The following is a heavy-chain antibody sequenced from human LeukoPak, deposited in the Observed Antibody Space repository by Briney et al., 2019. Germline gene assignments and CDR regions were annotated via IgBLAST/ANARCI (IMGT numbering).Heavy chain of an antibody. CDR2: IRYDAIDE. Sequence: GGSLRLSCAASGFTFSNYGMHWVRQAPGKGLEWVAFIRYDAIDEYYADSVKGRFSISRDNSKNTLYLQMTSLRAEDTALYYCAKVTIPRAVNTAEGFDYWGQGTLVTVSS. J-gene: IGHJ4*02. D-gene: IGHD2-2*01. V-gene: IGHV3-30*02. CDR1: GFTFSNYG. CDR3: AKVTIPRAVNTAEGFDY.